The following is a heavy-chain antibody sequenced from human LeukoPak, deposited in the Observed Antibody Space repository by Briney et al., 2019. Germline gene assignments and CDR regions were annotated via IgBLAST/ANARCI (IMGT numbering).Heavy chain of an antibody. Sequence: GGSVRLSCAASGFTFSSYAMHWVRQAPGKGLEYVSAIIRNGGSTYYAKSVKGRFTISRDNSENTLYLQLGSLRAEDMAVYYCARAGRYYCSSTSCYRPSAAFDIWGQGTMVTVSS. CDR3: ARAGRYYCSSTSCYRPSAAFDI. D-gene: IGHD2-2*01. J-gene: IGHJ3*02. CDR2: IIRNGGST. CDR1: GFTFSSYA. V-gene: IGHV3-64*01.